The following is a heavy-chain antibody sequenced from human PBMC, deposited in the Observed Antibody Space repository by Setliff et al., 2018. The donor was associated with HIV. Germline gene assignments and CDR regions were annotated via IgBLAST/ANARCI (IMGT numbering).Heavy chain of an antibody. J-gene: IGHJ4*02. CDR3: AKSPPDYDILTGWPEYFDY. CDR2: ISSSSSYI. D-gene: IGHD3-9*01. Sequence: GGSLRLSCAASGFTFSSYSMNWDRQAPGKGLEWVSSISSSSSYIYYADSVKGRFTISRDNAKNSLYLQMNSLRAEDTAVYYCAKSPPDYDILTGWPEYFDYWGQGTLVTVSS. V-gene: IGHV3-21*01. CDR1: GFTFSSYS.